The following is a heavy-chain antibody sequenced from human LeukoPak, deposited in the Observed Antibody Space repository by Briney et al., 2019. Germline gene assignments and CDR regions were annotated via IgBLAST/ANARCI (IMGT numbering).Heavy chain of an antibody. CDR2: INHSGST. V-gene: IGHV4-34*01. Sequence: SETLSLTCAVYGGSFSGFHWNWIRQPPGKGLEWIGDINHSGSTNYNPSLKSRVTISVDKSKNQFSLKLSSVTAADTAVYYCARATGTTSLDYWGQGTLVTVSS. J-gene: IGHJ4*02. CDR3: ARATGTTSLDY. CDR1: GGSFSGFH. D-gene: IGHD1-7*01.